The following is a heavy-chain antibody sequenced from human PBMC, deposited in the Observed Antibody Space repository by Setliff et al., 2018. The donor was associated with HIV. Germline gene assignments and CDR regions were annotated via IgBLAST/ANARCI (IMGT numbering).Heavy chain of an antibody. CDR1: GGSISSYY. CDR2: IYYSGST. Sequence: PSETLSLTCTVSGGSISSYYWSWIRQPPGKGLEWIGYIYYSGSTNYKPSLKSRVSISVDTSKNQFSLKLSSVTAADTAVYYCARHGTMVRGVINWFDPWGQGTLVTVSS. CDR3: ARHGTMVRGVINWFDP. V-gene: IGHV4-59*08. D-gene: IGHD3-10*01. J-gene: IGHJ5*02.